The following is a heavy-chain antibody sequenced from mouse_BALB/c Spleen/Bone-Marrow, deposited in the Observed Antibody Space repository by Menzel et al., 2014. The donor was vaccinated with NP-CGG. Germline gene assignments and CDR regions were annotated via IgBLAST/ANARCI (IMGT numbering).Heavy chain of an antibody. D-gene: IGHD2-3*01. CDR3: ARADCFYAY. Sequence: VQLQESGPGLVQPSQSLSITCTVSGFSLTNFGVHWVRQSPGKGLEWLGGIWSGGSTDYKAALISRLSISKDNSKGQVFFKMNSLQANGTAIYYCARADCFYAYWSQRTTLPISS. V-gene: IGHV2-2*02. CDR2: IWSGGST. CDR1: GFSLTNFG. J-gene: IGHJ2*01.